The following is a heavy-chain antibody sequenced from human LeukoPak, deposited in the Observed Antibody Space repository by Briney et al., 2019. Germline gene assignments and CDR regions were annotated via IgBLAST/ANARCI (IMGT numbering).Heavy chain of an antibody. Sequence: ASVKVSCKASGGTFSSYAISWVRQAPGQGLEWMGGIIPIFGTANYAQKFQGRVTITADESTSTAYMELSSLRSEDTAVYYCARASALYSSFFNWFDPWGQGTLVTVSS. V-gene: IGHV1-69*13. CDR2: IIPIFGTA. D-gene: IGHD6-6*01. CDR3: ARASALYSSFFNWFDP. CDR1: GGTFSSYA. J-gene: IGHJ5*02.